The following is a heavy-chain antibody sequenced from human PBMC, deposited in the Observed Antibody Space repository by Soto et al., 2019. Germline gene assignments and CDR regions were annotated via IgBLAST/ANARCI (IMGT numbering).Heavy chain of an antibody. V-gene: IGHV3-21*01. D-gene: IGHD3-22*01. Sequence: GGSLRLSCAASGFTFSSYSMNWVRQAPGKGLEWVSSISCSTSYIYYADSVKGRFTISRDNAKNSLYLQMNSLRAEDTAVYYCARDQLYYNDISGRPLNAFDVWGQGTTVTVSS. CDR3: ARDQLYYNDISGRPLNAFDV. CDR2: ISCSTSYI. CDR1: GFTFSSYS. J-gene: IGHJ3*01.